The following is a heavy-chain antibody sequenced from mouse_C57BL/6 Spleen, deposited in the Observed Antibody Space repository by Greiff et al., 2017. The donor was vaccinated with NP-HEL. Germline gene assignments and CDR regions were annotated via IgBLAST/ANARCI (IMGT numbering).Heavy chain of an antibody. V-gene: IGHV1-22*01. CDR3: ARAPSLLDDYWYFDV. CDR2: INPNNGGT. CDR1: GYTFTDYN. J-gene: IGHJ1*03. Sequence: EVQLQESGPELVKPGASVKMSCKASGYTFTDYNMHWVKQSHGKSLEWIGYINPNNGGTSYNQKFKGKATLTVNKSSSTAYMELRSLTSEDSAVYYCARAPSLLDDYWYFDVWGTGTTVTVSS.